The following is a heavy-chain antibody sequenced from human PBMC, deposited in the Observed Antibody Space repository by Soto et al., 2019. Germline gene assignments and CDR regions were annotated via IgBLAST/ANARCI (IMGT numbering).Heavy chain of an antibody. CDR3: ARSGGRDRDFNY. Sequence: QVQLVQSGAEVKKPGSSVKVSCKASGGTFSSDSFSWVRQAPGQGLEWMGGIIPMFDTPIYAQKFQDRVTRTADESTSTAYMQLSSLRSGDTAVYYCARSGGRDRDFNYWGQGSLVTVSS. CDR2: IIPMFDTP. J-gene: IGHJ4*02. CDR1: GGTFSSDS. V-gene: IGHV1-69*12. D-gene: IGHD2-15*01.